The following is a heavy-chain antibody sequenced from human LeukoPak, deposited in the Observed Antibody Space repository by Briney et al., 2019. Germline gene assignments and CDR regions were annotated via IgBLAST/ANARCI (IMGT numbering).Heavy chain of an antibody. Sequence: SQTLSLTCAVSGGSISSGGYSWSWIRQPPGKGLEWIGYIYHSGSTNYNPSLKSRVTISVDTSKNQFSLKLSSVTAADTAVYYCARGRYGDYAAFDIWGQGTMVTVSS. CDR2: IYHSGST. D-gene: IGHD4-17*01. CDR3: ARGRYGDYAAFDI. CDR1: GGSISSGGYS. J-gene: IGHJ3*02. V-gene: IGHV4-30-2*01.